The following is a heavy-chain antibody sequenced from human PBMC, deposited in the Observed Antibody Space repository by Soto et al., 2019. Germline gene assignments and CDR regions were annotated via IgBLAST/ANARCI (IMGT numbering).Heavy chain of an antibody. CDR1: GFTFSSYA. Sequence: PGGSLRLSCAASGFTFSSYAMSWVRQAPGKGLEWVSAISGSGGSTYYADSVKGRFTISRDNSKNTLYLQMNSLRAEDTAVYYCATGGYSSASVEVDYWGQGTLVTVS. CDR3: ATGGYSSASVEVDY. D-gene: IGHD6-19*01. CDR2: ISGSGGST. V-gene: IGHV3-23*01. J-gene: IGHJ4*02.